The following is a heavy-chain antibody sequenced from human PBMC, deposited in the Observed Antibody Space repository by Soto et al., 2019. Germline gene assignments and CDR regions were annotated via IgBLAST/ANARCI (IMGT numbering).Heavy chain of an antibody. CDR3: TREAIVAENWFDP. D-gene: IGHD5-12*01. J-gene: IGHJ5*02. CDR1: GYSFVDYA. CDR2: MNPNTGNI. V-gene: IGHV1-3*01. Sequence: ASVKVSCKASGYSFVDYALHCVVQSPVQWLEWVGWMNPNTGNIKYSHKFEDRVSISRDTATSTAYMELRGLRSEDTAVYFCTREAIVAENWFDPWGQGTLVTVS.